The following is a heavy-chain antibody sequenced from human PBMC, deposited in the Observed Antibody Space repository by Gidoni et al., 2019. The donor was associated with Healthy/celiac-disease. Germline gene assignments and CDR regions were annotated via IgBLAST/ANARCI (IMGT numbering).Heavy chain of an antibody. CDR2: INSDGSST. V-gene: IGHV3-74*01. CDR3: ARGTYYDYVWGSYRSDYFDY. CDR1: GFTFSSYW. D-gene: IGHD3-16*02. J-gene: IGHJ4*02. Sequence: EVQLVESGGGLVQPGGSLRLSCAASGFTFSSYWMHWVRQAPGKGLVWVSRINSDGSSTSYADSVKGRFTISRDNAKNTLYLQMNSLRAEDTAVYYCARGTYYDYVWGSYRSDYFDYWGQGTLVTVSS.